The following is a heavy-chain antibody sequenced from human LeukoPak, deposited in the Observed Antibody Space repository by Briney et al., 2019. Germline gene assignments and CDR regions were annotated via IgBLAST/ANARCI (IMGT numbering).Heavy chain of an antibody. Sequence: PGGSLRLSCAASGFTFSNSWMHWVRQAPGKGLEWVSGISWNSGSIGYADSVKGRFTISRDNAKNSLYLQMNSLRAEDTALYYCAKDRDSSGYLDAFDIWGQGTMVTVSS. CDR1: GFTFSNSW. J-gene: IGHJ3*02. CDR3: AKDRDSSGYLDAFDI. V-gene: IGHV3-9*01. CDR2: ISWNSGSI. D-gene: IGHD3-22*01.